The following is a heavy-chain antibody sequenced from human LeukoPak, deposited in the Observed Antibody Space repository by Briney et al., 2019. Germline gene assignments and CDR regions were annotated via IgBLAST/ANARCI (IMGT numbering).Heavy chain of an antibody. CDR1: GGSISSGNYY. CDR3: ATYDYGDYGGSDAFDI. CDR2: IYYSGST. V-gene: IGHV4-30-4*08. J-gene: IGHJ3*02. Sequence: SQTLSLTCTVPGGSISSGNYYWSWIRHPPGKGLEWLGYIYYSGSTYYNPSLRSRVTISVDTSKNQFSLKLSSVTAADTAVYYCATYDYGDYGGSDAFDIWGQGTMVTVSS. D-gene: IGHD4-17*01.